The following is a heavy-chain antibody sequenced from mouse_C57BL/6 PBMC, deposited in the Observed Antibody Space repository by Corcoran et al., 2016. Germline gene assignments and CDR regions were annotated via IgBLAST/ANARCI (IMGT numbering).Heavy chain of an antibody. Sequence: EVQLQQSGPELVKPGASVKISCTASGYTFTDYYMNWVKQSHGKSLEWIGDINPNNGGTSYNQKFKGKATLTVDKSSSTAYMELRSLTSEDSAVYYCARSSFAYWGQGTLVTVSA. CDR2: INPNNGGT. CDR1: GYTFTDYY. V-gene: IGHV1-26*01. J-gene: IGHJ3*01. CDR3: ARSSFAY.